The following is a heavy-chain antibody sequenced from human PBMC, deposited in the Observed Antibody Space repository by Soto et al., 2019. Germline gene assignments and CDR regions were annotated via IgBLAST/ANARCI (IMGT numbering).Heavy chain of an antibody. V-gene: IGHV1-18*01. J-gene: IGHJ6*02. CDR1: GYTFTSYG. CDR2: ISAYNGNT. Sequence: ASVKVSCKASGYTFTSYGISWVRQAPGQGLEWMGWISAYNGNTNYAQKLQGRVTMTTDTSTSTAYMELRSLRPDDTAVYYCAVSGYYSGHYYYYYGMDVWGQGTTVTVSS. D-gene: IGHD3-22*01. CDR3: AVSGYYSGHYYYYYGMDV.